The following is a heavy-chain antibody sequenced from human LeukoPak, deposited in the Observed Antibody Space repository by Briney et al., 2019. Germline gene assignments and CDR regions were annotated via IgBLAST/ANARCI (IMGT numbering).Heavy chain of an antibody. Sequence: SVKVSCKASGGTFSSYAISWVRQAPGQGLEWMGGVIPIFGTANYAQKFQGRVTITADKSTSTAYMELSSLRSEDTAVYYCARSRAWDLPYFDYWGQGTLVTVSS. D-gene: IGHD1-26*01. V-gene: IGHV1-69*06. CDR2: VIPIFGTA. CDR3: ARSRAWDLPYFDY. CDR1: GGTFSSYA. J-gene: IGHJ4*02.